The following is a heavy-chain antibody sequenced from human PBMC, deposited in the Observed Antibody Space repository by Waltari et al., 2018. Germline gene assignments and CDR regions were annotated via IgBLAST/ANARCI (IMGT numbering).Heavy chain of an antibody. CDR2: IYTSGST. D-gene: IGHD6-6*01. J-gene: IGHJ6*03. V-gene: IGHV4-4*07. Sequence: QVQLQESGPGLVKPSETLSLTCTVSGGSISSYYWSWIRQPAGKGLEWIGRIYTSGSTNYHPALKSQGTMSVDTSKNQFSLKLSSVTAADTAVYYCARGWGSSPLSYYYYMDVWGKGTTVTISS. CDR1: GGSISSYY. CDR3: ARGWGSSPLSYYYYMDV.